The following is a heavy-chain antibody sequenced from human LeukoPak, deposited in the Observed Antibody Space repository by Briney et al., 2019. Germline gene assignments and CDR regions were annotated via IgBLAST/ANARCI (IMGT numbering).Heavy chain of an antibody. CDR3: ARVYHYYGSENYYRTLDY. V-gene: IGHV3-74*01. CDR1: GFTFSSYW. Sequence: PGGSLRLSCAASGFTFSSYWMHWVRQAPGKGLVWVSRVNSDGSSTSYADSVKGRFTISRDNAKNTLYLQMNSLRAEDTAVYYCARVYHYYGSENYYRTLDYWGQGTLVTVSS. J-gene: IGHJ4*02. CDR2: VNSDGSST. D-gene: IGHD3-10*01.